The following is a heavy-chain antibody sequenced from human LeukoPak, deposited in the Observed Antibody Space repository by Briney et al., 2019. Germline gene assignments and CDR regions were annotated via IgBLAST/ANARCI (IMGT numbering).Heavy chain of an antibody. CDR3: ATEGSGSYYYYMDV. CDR1: GYTLTELS. Sequence: ASVKVSCKASGYTLTELSMHWVRQAPGKGLEWMGGFDPEDGETIYAQKFQGRVTMTEDTSTDTAYMELSSLRSEDTAVYYCATEGSGSYYYYMDVWGKGTTVTVSS. J-gene: IGHJ6*03. D-gene: IGHD6-19*01. CDR2: FDPEDGET. V-gene: IGHV1-24*01.